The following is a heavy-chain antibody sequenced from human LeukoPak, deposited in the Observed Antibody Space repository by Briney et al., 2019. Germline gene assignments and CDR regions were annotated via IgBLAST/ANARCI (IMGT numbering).Heavy chain of an antibody. V-gene: IGHV3-48*01. CDR1: GFTFSSYS. J-gene: IGHJ4*02. CDR3: ARDHGGYDWIGYFDY. CDR2: ISSSSSTI. D-gene: IGHD5-12*01. Sequence: GGSLRLSCAASGFTFSSYSMNWVRQAPGKGLEWVSYISSSSSTIYYADSVRGRFTISRDNAKNTLYLQMNSLRAEDTAVYYCARDHGGYDWIGYFDYWGQGTLVTVSS.